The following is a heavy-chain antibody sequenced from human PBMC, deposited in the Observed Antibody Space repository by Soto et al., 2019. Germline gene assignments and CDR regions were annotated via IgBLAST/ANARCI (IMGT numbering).Heavy chain of an antibody. CDR2: ISSSSSTI. CDR3: ARDYDFWSGYYKGLGY. J-gene: IGHJ4*02. Sequence: GGSLRLSCAASGFTFSSYSMNWVRQAPGKGLEWVSYISSSSSTIYYADSVKGRFTISGDNAKNSLNLQMNSLRAEDTAVYYCARDYDFWSGYYKGLGYWGQGTLVTVSS. D-gene: IGHD3-3*01. V-gene: IGHV3-48*01. CDR1: GFTFSSYS.